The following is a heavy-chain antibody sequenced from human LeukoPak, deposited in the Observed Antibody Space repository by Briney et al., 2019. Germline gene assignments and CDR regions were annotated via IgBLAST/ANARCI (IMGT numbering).Heavy chain of an antibody. D-gene: IGHD2-8*02. J-gene: IGHJ3*02. CDR3: ARLPFILGAFDI. V-gene: IGHV4-34*01. CDR2: INHSGST. CDR1: GGSFSGYY. Sequence: PSETLSLTCAVYGGSFSGYYWSWIRQPPGKGLEWIGEINHSGSTNYNPSLKSRVTISVDTSKNQFSLKLSSVTAADTAVYYCARLPFILGAFDIWGQGTMVTVSS.